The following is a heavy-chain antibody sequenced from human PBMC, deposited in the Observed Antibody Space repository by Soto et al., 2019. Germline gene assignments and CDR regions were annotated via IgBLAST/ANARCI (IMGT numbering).Heavy chain of an antibody. V-gene: IGHV3-30-3*01. CDR1: GFTFSNFA. CDR2: ISYDGANK. CDR3: ARDSIGDTRKLDY. Sequence: GGSLRLSCVASGFTFSNFATHWVRQAPGKGLEWVAIISYDGANKYYADSGKGRFTISRDNSENTLYLQMESLRPEDTAVYYCARDSIGDTRKLDYWGQGTLVTVSS. D-gene: IGHD3-16*01. J-gene: IGHJ4*02.